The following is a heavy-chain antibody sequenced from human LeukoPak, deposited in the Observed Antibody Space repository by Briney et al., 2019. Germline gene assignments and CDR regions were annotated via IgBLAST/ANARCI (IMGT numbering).Heavy chain of an antibody. Sequence: GGSLRLSCTASGFTFSDWYMNWFRQAPGKGLEWVSSISYKSSHIYYADSAKGRFTISRANAKHSVYLLMNNLRADGPAVFCLGRAFPPLRVAAAGDYWGQGTLVTVSS. CDR2: ISYKSSHI. CDR3: GRAFPPLRVAAAGDY. J-gene: IGHJ4*02. D-gene: IGHD6-25*01. CDR1: GFTFSDWY. V-gene: IGHV3-21*06.